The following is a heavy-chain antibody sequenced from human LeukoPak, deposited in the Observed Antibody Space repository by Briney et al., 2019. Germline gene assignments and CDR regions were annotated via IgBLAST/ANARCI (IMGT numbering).Heavy chain of an antibody. Sequence: SETLSLTCTVSGGSISSGDYYWSWIRNPPGKGLEWIGYIYYSGSTYYNPSLKSRVTISVDTSKNQFSLKLSSVTAADTAVYYCARVLSGWSFDYWGQGTLVTVSS. CDR3: ARVLSGWSFDY. V-gene: IGHV4-30-4*01. CDR1: GGSISSGDYY. J-gene: IGHJ4*02. D-gene: IGHD6-19*01. CDR2: IYYSGST.